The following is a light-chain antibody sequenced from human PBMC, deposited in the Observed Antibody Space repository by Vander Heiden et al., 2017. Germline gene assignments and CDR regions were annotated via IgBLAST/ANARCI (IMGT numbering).Light chain of an antibody. V-gene: IGKV3-20*01. CDR1: QFVSSNY. CDR3: QQDGGSTT. J-gene: IGKJ4*01. Sequence: ETVLTQSPGTLSLSPGERATLSCRASQFVSSNYLAWYQQKPGQAPRLLIYAASSRTNGIPDRFSGSGYGTDFTLTSSRREHEDFAVYYWQQDGGSTTFGGGTKVEI. CDR2: AAS.